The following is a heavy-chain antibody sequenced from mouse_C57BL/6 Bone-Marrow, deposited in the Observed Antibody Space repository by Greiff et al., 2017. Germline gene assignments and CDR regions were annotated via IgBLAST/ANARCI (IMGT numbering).Heavy chain of an antibody. CDR1: GYSITSGYY. J-gene: IGHJ4*01. D-gene: IGHD2-12*01. CDR2: ISYDGSN. Sequence: EVKLVESGPGLVKPSQSLSLTCSVTGYSITSGYYWNWIRQFPGNKLEWMGYISYDGSNNYNPSLKNRISITRDTSKNQFFLKLNSVTTEDTATYYCARDPTYVYAMDYWGQGTSVTVSS. CDR3: ARDPTYVYAMDY. V-gene: IGHV3-6*01.